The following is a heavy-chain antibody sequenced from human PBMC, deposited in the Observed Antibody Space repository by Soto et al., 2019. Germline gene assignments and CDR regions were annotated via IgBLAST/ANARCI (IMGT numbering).Heavy chain of an antibody. V-gene: IGHV1-2*02. J-gene: IGHJ3*02. CDR3: ARGALRGYDSSANDAFDI. D-gene: IGHD3-22*01. CDR2: INPNSGGT. CDR1: GYTFTGYY. Sequence: QVQLVQSGAEVQKPGASVKVSCKASGYTFTGYYMHWVRQAPGQGLAWMGWINPNSGGTNYAQKFQGRVTMTRDTSISTAYMELSRLRSDDTAVYYCARGALRGYDSSANDAFDIWGQGTMVTVSS.